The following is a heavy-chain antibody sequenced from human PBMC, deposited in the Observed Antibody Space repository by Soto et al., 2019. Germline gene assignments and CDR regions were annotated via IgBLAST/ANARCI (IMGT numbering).Heavy chain of an antibody. Sequence: SETLSLTCTVSGGSIASSSYYWGWIRQPPGKGLEWIGSIYYSGSTYYNPSLKSRVTISVDTSKNQFSLKLSSVTAADTAVYYCARETRLLERQLHAFDIWGQGTMVTVSS. CDR1: GGSIASSSYY. J-gene: IGHJ3*02. D-gene: IGHD1-1*01. CDR2: IYYSGST. V-gene: IGHV4-39*07. CDR3: ARETRLLERQLHAFDI.